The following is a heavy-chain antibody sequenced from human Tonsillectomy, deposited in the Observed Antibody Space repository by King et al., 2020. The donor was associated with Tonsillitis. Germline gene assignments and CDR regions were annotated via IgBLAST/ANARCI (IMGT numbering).Heavy chain of an antibody. CDR1: GLTFSSYG. J-gene: IGHJ4*02. CDR3: AKHLGTGTTYRVLDY. Sequence: EVQLVESGGDLVQPGGSLRLSCAASGLTFSSYGMSWVRQAPGKGLEWVSGISGTGVTPYYADPVKGRFTISRDNSKNTLYLQMNSLRAEDTAVYYCAKHLGTGTTYRVLDYWGQGTLVTVSS. V-gene: IGHV3-23*04. D-gene: IGHD1-7*01. CDR2: ISGTGVTP.